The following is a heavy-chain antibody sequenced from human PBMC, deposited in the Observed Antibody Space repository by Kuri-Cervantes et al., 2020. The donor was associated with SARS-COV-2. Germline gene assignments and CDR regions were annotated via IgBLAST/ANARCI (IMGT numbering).Heavy chain of an antibody. V-gene: IGHV1-46*01. J-gene: IGHJ6*03. CDR3: ARDAYYDPSGFPGGYYHYYYMDV. CDR2: INPNGAST. CDR1: GYTFTNYY. Sequence: ASVKVSCKASGYTFTNYYIHWVRQAPGQGLEWMGIINPNGASTTYAQKFQGRVTMTRDTSTSTVYMELSSLRSEDTAVYYCARDAYYDPSGFPGGYYHYYYMDVWGKGTTVTVSS. D-gene: IGHD3-22*01.